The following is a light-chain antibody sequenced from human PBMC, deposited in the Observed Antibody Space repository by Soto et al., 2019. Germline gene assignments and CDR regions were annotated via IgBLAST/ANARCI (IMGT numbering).Light chain of an antibody. CDR1: QSVSSSY. CDR3: QQFGSSSWT. V-gene: IGKV3-20*01. J-gene: IGKJ1*01. CDR2: GAS. Sequence: ESALTQSPGTLSLSPGEKATLSCRAIQSVSSSYLAWYQQKPGQAPRLLIYGASSRATGIPDRFSGSGSGTDFTLTVSRLEPEDFAVYYCQQFGSSSWTFGQGTKV.